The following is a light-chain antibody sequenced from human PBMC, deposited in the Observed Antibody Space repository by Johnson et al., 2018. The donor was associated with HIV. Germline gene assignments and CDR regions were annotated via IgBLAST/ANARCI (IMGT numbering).Light chain of an antibody. Sequence: QSVLTQPPSVSAAPGQRVTISCSGSSFNIGINFVSWYQQVPGTAPKLLICESNKRPSGIPDRFSDSQSGTSATLAITGLPTGDEADYYCGTWDTSLGAQYVFGSGTKVTVL. J-gene: IGLJ1*01. V-gene: IGLV1-51*02. CDR2: ESN. CDR1: SFNIGINF. CDR3: GTWDTSLGAQYV.